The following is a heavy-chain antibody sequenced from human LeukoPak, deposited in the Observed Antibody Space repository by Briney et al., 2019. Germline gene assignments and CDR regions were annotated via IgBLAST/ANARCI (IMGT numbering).Heavy chain of an antibody. V-gene: IGHV4-34*01. Sequence: SETLSLTCAVYGGSFSGYYWSWIRQPPGKGLEGIGEINHSGSTNYNPSLKSRVTMSIDTPKNQFSLKLSSVTAADTAVYYCARWYYDFWSGSRWFDPWGQGTLVTVSS. CDR2: INHSGST. CDR3: ARWYYDFWSGSRWFDP. J-gene: IGHJ5*02. D-gene: IGHD3-3*01. CDR1: GGSFSGYY.